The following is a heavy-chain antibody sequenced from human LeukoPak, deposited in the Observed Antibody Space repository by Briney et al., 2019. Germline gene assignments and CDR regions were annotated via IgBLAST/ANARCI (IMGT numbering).Heavy chain of an antibody. J-gene: IGHJ4*02. CDR2: INPNSGGT. Sequence: ASVKVSCKASGYTFTGYYMHWVRQAPGQGLEWMGWINPNSGGTNYAQKFQGRVTMTRDTSISTAYMELSRLRSDDTAVYYCATYLDSSGYPLDYWGQGTLVTVSS. CDR1: GYTFTGYY. D-gene: IGHD3-22*01. CDR3: ATYLDSSGYPLDY. V-gene: IGHV1-2*02.